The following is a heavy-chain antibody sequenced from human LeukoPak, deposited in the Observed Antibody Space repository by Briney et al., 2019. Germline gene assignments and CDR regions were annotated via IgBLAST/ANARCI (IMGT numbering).Heavy chain of an antibody. CDR1: GFTFSSYW. CDR2: ISADGSST. V-gene: IGHV3-74*01. Sequence: GGSLRLSCAASGFTFSSYWMHWIRQDPGRGLMWVSRISADGSSTFYVDSVEGRFTISRDNARNMLFVEMNSLRAEDTAVYYCARGASNWGTDAFDIWGQGTMVSVSA. CDR3: ARGASNWGTDAFDI. D-gene: IGHD7-27*01. J-gene: IGHJ3*02.